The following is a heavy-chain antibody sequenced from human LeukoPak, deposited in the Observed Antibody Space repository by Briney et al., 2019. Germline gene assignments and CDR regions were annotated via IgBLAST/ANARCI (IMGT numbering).Heavy chain of an antibody. CDR3: ARGGANYYGSGSHDY. CDR1: GGSISSGGYY. D-gene: IGHD3-10*01. J-gene: IGHJ4*02. V-gene: IGHV4-31*03. Sequence: PSQTLSLTCTVSGGSISSGGYYWSWIRQHPGKGLEWIGYIYCSGSTYYNPSLKSRVTISVDTSKNQFSLKLSSVTAADTAVYYCARGGANYYGSGSHDYWGQGTLVTVSS. CDR2: IYCSGST.